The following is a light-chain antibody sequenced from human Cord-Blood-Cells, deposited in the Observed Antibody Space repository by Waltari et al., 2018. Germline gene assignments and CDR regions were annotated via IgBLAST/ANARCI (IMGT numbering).Light chain of an antibody. CDR2: EVS. J-gene: IGLJ1*01. CDR1: SSDVGGYNY. V-gene: IGLV2-14*01. Sequence: QSALTQPASVSGSPGQSITLSCTGTSSDVGGYNYVSWYQQHPGKAPKRMIYEVSNRPSGVSNRFSGSKSGSTASLTISGLQAEDEADYYCSSYTSSSLYVFGTGTKVTVL. CDR3: SSYTSSSLYV.